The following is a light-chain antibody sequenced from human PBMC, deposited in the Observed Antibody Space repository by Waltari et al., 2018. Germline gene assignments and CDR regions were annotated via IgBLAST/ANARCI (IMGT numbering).Light chain of an antibody. V-gene: IGLV2-8*01. CDR2: EVT. Sequence: QSALTQPPSASGSPGQSVTISCTGTSSDVGVYNYVSWYQQHPGKAPKLIIYEVTKRPSGVPDRFSGSKSGNTASLTVSGLQAEDEADYYGSSYAGSNTPFGGGTKLTVL. J-gene: IGLJ3*02. CDR3: SSYAGSNTP. CDR1: SSDVGVYNY.